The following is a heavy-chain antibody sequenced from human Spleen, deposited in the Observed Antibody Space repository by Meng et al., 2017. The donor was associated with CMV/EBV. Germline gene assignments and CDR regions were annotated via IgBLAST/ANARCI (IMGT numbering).Heavy chain of an antibody. J-gene: IGHJ6*02. CDR2: ISGSGGST. D-gene: IGHD2-2*01. V-gene: IGHV3-23*01. Sequence: GESLKISCAASGFTFSSYAMSWVRQAPGKGLEWVSAISGSGGSTYYADSVKGRFTISRDNSKNTLYLQMNSLRAEDTAVYYCARPGAYAYGMDVWGQGTTVTVSS. CDR1: GFTFSSYA. CDR3: ARPGAYAYGMDV.